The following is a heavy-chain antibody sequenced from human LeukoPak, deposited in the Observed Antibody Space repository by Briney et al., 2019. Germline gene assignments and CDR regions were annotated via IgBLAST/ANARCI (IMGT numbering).Heavy chain of an antibody. V-gene: IGHV3-74*01. CDR2: FNSDGIST. CDR3: ARGRYYLDS. Sequence: GGSLRLSCAASGFTFSSYWMHWVRQAPGEGLVWVSRFNSDGISTSYADSVKGRFTISRDNAKNTLHLQMNSLRAEDTAMYYCARGRYYLDSWGQGTLVTVSS. J-gene: IGHJ4*02. CDR1: GFTFSSYW.